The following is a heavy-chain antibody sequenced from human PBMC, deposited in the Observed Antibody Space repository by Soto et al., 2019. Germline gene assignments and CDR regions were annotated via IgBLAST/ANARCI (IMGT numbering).Heavy chain of an antibody. D-gene: IGHD4-17*01. J-gene: IGHJ4*02. V-gene: IGHV6-1*01. CDR3: ARDTKARSTVRDAFDY. CDR2: TYYRSKWYN. CDR1: GDSVSSNTAS. Sequence: PSQTLSLTCAISGDSVSSNTASWNWIRQSPSRGLEWLGRTYYRSKWYNDYAVSVKSRITINPDTSKNQFSLQLNSVTPEDTAVYYCARDTKARSTVRDAFDYWGQGTLVTVSS.